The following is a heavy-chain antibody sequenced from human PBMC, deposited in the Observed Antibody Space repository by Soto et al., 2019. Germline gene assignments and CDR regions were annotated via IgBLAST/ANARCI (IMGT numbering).Heavy chain of an antibody. J-gene: IGHJ4*02. V-gene: IGHV4-59*01. D-gene: IGHD2-8*01. CDR2: IYYSGST. CDR3: ARGVYDTDFDY. Sequence: SQTLSLTCTVSGGSISSYYWSWIRQPPGKGLEWIGYIYYSGSTNYNPSLKSRVTISVDTSKNQFSLKLSSVTAADTAVYYCARGVYDTDFDYCGQGTLVTVSS. CDR1: GGSISSYY.